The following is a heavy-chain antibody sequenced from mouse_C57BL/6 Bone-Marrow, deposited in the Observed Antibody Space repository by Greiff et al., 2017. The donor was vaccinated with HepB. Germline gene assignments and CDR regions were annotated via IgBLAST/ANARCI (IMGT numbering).Heavy chain of an antibody. V-gene: IGHV14-4*01. CDR3: TTHGLFDY. CDR2: IDPENGDT. CDR1: GFNIKDDY. J-gene: IGHJ2*01. D-gene: IGHD1-1*02. Sequence: EVQLQQSGAELVWPGASVKLSCTASGFNIKDDYMHWVKQRPEQGLEWIGWIDPENGDTEYASKFQGKATITADTSSNTAYLQLSSLTSEDTAVYYCTTHGLFDYWGQGTTLTVSS.